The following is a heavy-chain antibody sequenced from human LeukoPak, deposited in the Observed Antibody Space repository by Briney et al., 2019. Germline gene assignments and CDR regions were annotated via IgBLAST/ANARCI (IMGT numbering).Heavy chain of an antibody. V-gene: IGHV4-59*01. CDR1: GGSMSHSF. CDR2: IYYSGNP. J-gene: IGHJ4*02. Sequence: SETLSLTCTVSGGSMSHSFWSWIRQPPGKGLEWIGYIYYSGNPIYSPSFQSRVTISVDTSKNQFFLRLTSVTAADTAVYYCAREDSTGYYYVWGRGTLVTVSS. CDR3: AREDSTGYYYV. D-gene: IGHD3-22*01.